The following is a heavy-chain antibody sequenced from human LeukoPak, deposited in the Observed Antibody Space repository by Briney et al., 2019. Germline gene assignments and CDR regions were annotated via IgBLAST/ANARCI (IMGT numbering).Heavy chain of an antibody. Sequence: SPTLSLTSAISGDSVSINSAAWNWVRQSPSSGLEWLGWTYYRSKWYNDYAGSVKSRITINPDTSKNQFSLQLNSVTPEDTAVYYCARVSYDYVWGRDNWFDPWGQGTLVTVSS. CDR3: ARVSYDYVWGRDNWFDP. D-gene: IGHD3-16*01. V-gene: IGHV6-1*01. J-gene: IGHJ5*02. CDR1: GDSVSINSAA. CDR2: TYYRSKWYN.